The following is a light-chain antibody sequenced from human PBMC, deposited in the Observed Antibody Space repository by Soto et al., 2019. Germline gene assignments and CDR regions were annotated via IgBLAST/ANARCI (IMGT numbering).Light chain of an antibody. CDR2: EVS. Sequence: QSALTQPPSASGSFGQSVTISCPGTSSDVGGYNYVSWYQQHPGKAPKLMIYEVSERPSGVPDRFSGSKSGNTASLTVSGLQADDEADYYCSSYSGTNYHYVFGTGTQLTVL. CDR3: SSYSGTNYHYV. J-gene: IGLJ1*01. CDR1: SSDVGGYNY. V-gene: IGLV2-8*01.